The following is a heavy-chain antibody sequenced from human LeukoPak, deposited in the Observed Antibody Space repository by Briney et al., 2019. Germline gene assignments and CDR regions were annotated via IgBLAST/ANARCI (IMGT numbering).Heavy chain of an antibody. J-gene: IGHJ3*02. CDR3: ARSGEDRRLIVVVPFGAFDI. V-gene: IGHV4-39*07. D-gene: IGHD2-2*01. CDR1: GGSISSSSYY. CDR2: IYYSGST. Sequence: SETLSLTCTVSGGSISSSSYYWGWIRQPPGKGLEWIGSIYYSGSTYYKLSLKSRVTISVDTSKNQFSLKLRSVTAADTAVYYCARSGEDRRLIVVVPFGAFDIWGQGTMVTVSS.